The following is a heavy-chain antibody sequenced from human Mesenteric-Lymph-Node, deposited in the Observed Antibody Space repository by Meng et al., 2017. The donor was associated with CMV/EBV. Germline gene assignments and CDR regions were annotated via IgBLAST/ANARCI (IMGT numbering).Heavy chain of an antibody. CDR2: IHSGGTT. CDR3: ARDSYGMDV. J-gene: IGHJ6*02. V-gene: IGHV3-53*01. Sequence: GESLKISCTASGLTVSGNYMTWVRQAPGKGLEWVSIIHSGGTTHYADSVKGRFTISRDNSKNTPYLQMNSLRAEDTAVYYCARDSYGMDVWGQGTTVTVSS. CDR1: GLTVSGNY.